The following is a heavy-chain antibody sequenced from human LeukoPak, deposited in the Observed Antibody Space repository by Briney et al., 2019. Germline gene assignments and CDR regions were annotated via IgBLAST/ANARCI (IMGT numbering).Heavy chain of an antibody. J-gene: IGHJ4*02. Sequence: GGSLRLSCAASGFTYSNYGMHWVRQAPGKGLEWVAFMSYDGSKKYYGDSAKGRFTISRDNAKNTLYLQMDSLRPEDTAVYYCARDLSGSIDYWGQGTLVTVSS. CDR2: MSYDGSKK. V-gene: IGHV3-30*03. D-gene: IGHD1-26*01. CDR3: ARDLSGSIDY. CDR1: GFTYSNYG.